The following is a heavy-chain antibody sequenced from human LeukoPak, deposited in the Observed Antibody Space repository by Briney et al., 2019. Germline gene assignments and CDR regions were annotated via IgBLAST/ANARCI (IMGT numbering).Heavy chain of an antibody. D-gene: IGHD2-15*01. J-gene: IGHJ6*02. CDR2: IRSRANSYAT. Sequence: PGGSLRLSCAASGFTFSGSAMHWVRQASGKGLEWVGRIRSRANSYATAYAASVKGRFTISRDDSKNTAYLQMNSLKTEDTAVYYCTSPRFATPLFYGMDVWGQGTTVTVSS. CDR1: GFTFSGSA. CDR3: TSPRFATPLFYGMDV. V-gene: IGHV3-73*01.